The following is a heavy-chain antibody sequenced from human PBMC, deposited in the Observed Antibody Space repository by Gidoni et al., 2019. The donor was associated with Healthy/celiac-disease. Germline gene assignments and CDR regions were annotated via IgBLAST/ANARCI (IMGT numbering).Heavy chain of an antibody. CDR2: ISSSSSYI. D-gene: IGHD6-13*01. V-gene: IGHV3-21*01. CDR3: ARGGIAAAGTGAFDI. Sequence: EVQLVESGGGLVKPGGSLRLSCAASGFTFSSYSMNWVRQAPGKGLEWVSSISSSSSYIYYADSVKGRFTISRDNAKNSLYLQMNSLRAEDTAVYYCARGGIAAAGTGAFDIWGQGTMVTVSS. CDR1: GFTFSSYS. J-gene: IGHJ3*02.